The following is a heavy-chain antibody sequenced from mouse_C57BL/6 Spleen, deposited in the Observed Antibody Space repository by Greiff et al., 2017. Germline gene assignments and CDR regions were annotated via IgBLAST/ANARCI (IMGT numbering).Heavy chain of an antibody. J-gene: IGHJ2*01. Sequence: QVQLQQPGAELVKPGASVKVSCKASGYTFTSSWMHWVKQRPGQGLEWIGRINPSDSDTTYNQKFKGKATLTVDKSSSTAYMQLSSLTSEDSAVYYGARWDYYYGSRNYFDYWGQGTTLTVSS. CDR2: INPSDSDT. D-gene: IGHD1-1*01. V-gene: IGHV1-74*01. CDR3: ARWDYYYGSRNYFDY. CDR1: GYTFTSSW.